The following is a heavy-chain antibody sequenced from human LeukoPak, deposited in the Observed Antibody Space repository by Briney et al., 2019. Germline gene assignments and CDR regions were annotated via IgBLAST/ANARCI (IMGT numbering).Heavy chain of an antibody. CDR3: ARHLGRYNWNGNWFDP. CDR2: IYYSGST. D-gene: IGHD1-20*01. CDR1: GGSISSSSYY. Sequence: SETLSLTCTVSGGSISSSSYYWGWIRQPPGKGLEWIGSIYYSGSTYYNPSLKSRVTISVDTSKNQFSLKLSSVTAANTAVYYCARHLGRYNWNGNWFDPWGQGTLVTVSS. V-gene: IGHV4-39*01. J-gene: IGHJ5*02.